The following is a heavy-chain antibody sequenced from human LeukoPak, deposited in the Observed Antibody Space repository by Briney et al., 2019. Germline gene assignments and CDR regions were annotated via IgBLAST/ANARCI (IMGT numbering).Heavy chain of an antibody. D-gene: IGHD1-26*01. CDR2: IYSGGST. J-gene: IGHJ4*02. Sequence: GGSLRLSCAASGFTVSSDYMSWVRQAPGKGLEWVSVIYSGGSTYYADSEKGRFTISRDNSKNTLYLQMNSLRAEDTAVYYCARVGSQATFDYWGQGTLVTVSS. V-gene: IGHV3-53*01. CDR3: ARVGSQATFDY. CDR1: GFTVSSDY.